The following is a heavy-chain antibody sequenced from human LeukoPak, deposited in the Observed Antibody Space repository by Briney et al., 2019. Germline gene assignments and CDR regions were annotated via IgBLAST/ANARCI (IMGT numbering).Heavy chain of an antibody. J-gene: IGHJ5*02. CDR1: GFTFSSYA. D-gene: IGHD6-19*01. Sequence: GGSLRLSCAASGFTFSSYAMHWVRQAPGKGLEYVSAISSNGGSTYYANSVKGRFTISRDNSKNTLYLQMGSLRAEDMAVYYCAREDSSGWSRWFDPWGQGTLVTVSS. V-gene: IGHV3-64*01. CDR3: AREDSSGWSRWFDP. CDR2: ISSNGGST.